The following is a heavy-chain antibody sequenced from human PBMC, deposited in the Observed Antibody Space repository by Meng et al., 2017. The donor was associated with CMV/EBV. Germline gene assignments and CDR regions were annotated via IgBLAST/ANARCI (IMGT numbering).Heavy chain of an antibody. J-gene: IGHJ5*02. CDR1: GGTFSSYA. CDR3: ARDQTIHQQLGDGWFDP. CDR2: IIPIFGTA. D-gene: IGHD6-13*01. V-gene: IGHV1-69*05. Sequence: SVKVSCKASGGTFSSYAISWVRQAPGQGIEWMGGIIPIFGTANYAQKFQGRVTITTDESTSTAYMELRSLRSEDTAVYYCARDQTIHQQLGDGWFDPWGQGTLVTVSS.